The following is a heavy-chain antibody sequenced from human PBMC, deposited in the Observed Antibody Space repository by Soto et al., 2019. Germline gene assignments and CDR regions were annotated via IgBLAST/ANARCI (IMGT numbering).Heavy chain of an antibody. Sequence: PGGSLRLSCAASGFTFSSYAMSWVRQAPGKGLEWVSAISGSGGSTYYADSVKGRFTISRDNSKNTLYLQMNSLRAEDTAVYYCARHPVRPAYSSGWFGREYYYYYYMDVWGKGTTVTVSS. CDR1: GFTFSSYA. CDR3: ARHPVRPAYSSGWFGREYYYYYYMDV. D-gene: IGHD6-19*01. CDR2: ISGSGGST. J-gene: IGHJ6*03. V-gene: IGHV3-23*01.